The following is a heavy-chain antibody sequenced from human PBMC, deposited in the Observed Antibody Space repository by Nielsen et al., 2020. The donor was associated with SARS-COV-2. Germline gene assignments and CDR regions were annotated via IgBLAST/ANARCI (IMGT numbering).Heavy chain of an antibody. V-gene: IGHV3-48*03. CDR2: ISSSGSTI. CDR1: GFTFSSYE. J-gene: IGHJ4*02. Sequence: GESLKISCAASGFTFSSYEMNWIRQAPGKGLEWVSYISSSGSTIYYADSVKGRFTISRDNAKNSLYLQMNSLRAEDTAVYYCARESIAARRPEGISDYWGQGTLVTVSS. CDR3: ARESIAARRPEGISDY. D-gene: IGHD6-6*01.